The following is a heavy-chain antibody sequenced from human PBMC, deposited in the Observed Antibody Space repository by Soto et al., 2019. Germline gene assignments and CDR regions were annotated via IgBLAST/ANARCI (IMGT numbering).Heavy chain of an antibody. V-gene: IGHV1-18*01. Sequence: QVQLVQSGAEVKKPGASVKVSCKPSGYTFTSYGITWVRQAPGQGLEWMGWISAYNGNTNYAQKFQVRVTKTTDTPSSTAYRESGSLSSDDTAVYYCARGAFEEAVYQFDSWGRRSLVTVSA. CDR3: ARGAFEEAVYQFDS. CDR1: GYTFTSYG. CDR2: ISAYNGNT. D-gene: IGHD2-8*01. J-gene: IGHJ5*01.